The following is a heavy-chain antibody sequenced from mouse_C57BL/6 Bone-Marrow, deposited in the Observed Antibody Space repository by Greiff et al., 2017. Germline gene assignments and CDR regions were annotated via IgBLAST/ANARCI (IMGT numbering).Heavy chain of an antibody. CDR2: IWTGGGT. CDR3: ARNKPCYYGSRGWYFDV. J-gene: IGHJ1*03. D-gene: IGHD1-1*01. CDR1: GFSLTSYA. V-gene: IGHV2-9-1*01. Sequence: VHLVESGPGLVAPSQSLSITCTVSGFSLTSYAISWVRQPPGKGLEWLGVIWTGGGTNYNSALKSRLSISKDNSKSQVFLKMNSLQTDDTARYYCARNKPCYYGSRGWYFDVWGTGTTVTVSS.